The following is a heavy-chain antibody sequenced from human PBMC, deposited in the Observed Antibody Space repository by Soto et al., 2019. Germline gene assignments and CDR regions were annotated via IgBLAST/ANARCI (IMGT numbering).Heavy chain of an antibody. CDR1: GFTFSSYG. D-gene: IGHD1-26*01. J-gene: IGHJ4*02. CDR2: ISYDGSNT. Sequence: QVQLVESGGGVVQPGRSLRLSCAASGFTFSSYGMHWVRQAPGKGLEWVVIISYDGSNTYYADSVKGRFTISRDNSKNTLYLQMNSLRAEDTSVYYCAKEGGLRRSYYSSSSYYFDYWGQGTLVTVSS. CDR3: AKEGGLRRSYYSSSSYYFDY. V-gene: IGHV3-30*18.